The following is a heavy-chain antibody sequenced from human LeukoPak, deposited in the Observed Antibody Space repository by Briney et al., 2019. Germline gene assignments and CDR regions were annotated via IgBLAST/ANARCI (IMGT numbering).Heavy chain of an antibody. CDR2: ISYDGSNN. D-gene: IGHD3-10*01. J-gene: IGHJ4*02. Sequence: GGSLTLSCPASGFTFTSYGRHWVRQAAGKGLEWVAVISYDGSNNYYAGSVKGRFTISRDNSQNTLYLQMNSLRCEDWAVYYCVKDSLGRGVILGALWDWDYWGQGTLVTVSS. V-gene: IGHV3-30*18. CDR3: VKDSLGRGVILGALWDWDY. CDR1: GFTFTSYG.